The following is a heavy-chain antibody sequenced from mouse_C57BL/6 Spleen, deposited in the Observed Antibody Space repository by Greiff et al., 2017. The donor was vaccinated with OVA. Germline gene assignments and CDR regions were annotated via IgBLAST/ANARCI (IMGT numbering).Heavy chain of an antibody. V-gene: IGHV1-55*01. CDR3: GSANGYAAFAY. Sequence: QVQLQQPGAELVKPGASVKMSCTASGYTFTSYWITWVKQRPGQGLEWIGDINPGSGSTNYNEKFKSKATLTVDTSSSTAYMQLSSLTSEDSAVYYCGSANGYAAFAYWGQGTLVTVSA. D-gene: IGHD2-2*01. J-gene: IGHJ3*01. CDR1: GYTFTSYW. CDR2: INPGSGST.